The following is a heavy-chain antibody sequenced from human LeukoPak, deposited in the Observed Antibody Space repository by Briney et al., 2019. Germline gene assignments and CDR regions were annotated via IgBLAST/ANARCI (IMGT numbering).Heavy chain of an antibody. CDR1: GFTFDDYA. CDR3: ARDRYSSGWQDYYYYMDV. CDR2: ISWNSGSI. J-gene: IGHJ6*03. Sequence: PGRSLRLSCAASGFTFDDYAMHWVRQAPGKGLEWVSGISWNSGSIGYADSVKGRFTISRDNAKNSLYLQMNSLRAEDTAVYYCARDRYSSGWQDYYYYMDVWGKGTTVTISS. D-gene: IGHD6-19*01. V-gene: IGHV3-9*01.